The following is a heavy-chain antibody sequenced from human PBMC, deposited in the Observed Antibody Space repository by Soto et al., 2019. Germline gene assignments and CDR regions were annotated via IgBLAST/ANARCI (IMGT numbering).Heavy chain of an antibody. CDR1: GGSISSYY. D-gene: IGHD2-2*01. V-gene: IGHV4-59*01. J-gene: IGHJ3*02. Sequence: SETLSLTCTVSGGSISSYYWSWIRQPPGKGLEWIGYIYYSGSTNYNPSLKSRVTISVDTSKNQFSLKLSSVTAADTAVYYCATHSEGYCSSTSCYDAFDIWGQGTMVTVSS. CDR2: IYYSGST. CDR3: ATHSEGYCSSTSCYDAFDI.